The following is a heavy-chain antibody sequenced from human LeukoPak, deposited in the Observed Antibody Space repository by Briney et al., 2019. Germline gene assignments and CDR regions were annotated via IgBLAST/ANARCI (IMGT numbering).Heavy chain of an antibody. CDR2: IYSGGST. D-gene: IGHD3-22*01. Sequence: GGSLRLSCAVSGFTVSSNYMSWVRQAPGKGLEWVSVIYSGGSTYYADSVKGRFTISRDNSRNTLFLQMNSLSTEDTAVYYCVKDSYYYDSSAYYCDYWGQGTLVTVSS. J-gene: IGHJ4*02. V-gene: IGHV3-53*05. CDR3: VKDSYYYDSSAYYCDY. CDR1: GFTVSSNY.